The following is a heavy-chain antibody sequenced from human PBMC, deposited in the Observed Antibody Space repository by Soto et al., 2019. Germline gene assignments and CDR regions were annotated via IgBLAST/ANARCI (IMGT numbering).Heavy chain of an antibody. D-gene: IGHD3-10*01. V-gene: IGHV3-23*01. CDR2: LSGSGGRT. CDR1: GFTFSNYA. J-gene: IGHJ6*03. CDR3: AGELLSQSYYYYMDV. Sequence: EVQLLESGGGLVQPGGSLRLSCAASGFTFSNYAMSWVRQSPGKGLEWVSGLSGSGGRTYYADSVKGRFTIPRDNSKNTLYLQMTSLRAEDTAIYFCAGELLSQSYYYYMDVWGKGTTVTVSS.